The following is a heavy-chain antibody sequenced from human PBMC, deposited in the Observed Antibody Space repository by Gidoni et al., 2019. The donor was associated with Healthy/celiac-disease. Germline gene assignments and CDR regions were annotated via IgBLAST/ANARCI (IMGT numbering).Heavy chain of an antibody. V-gene: IGHV3-33*01. CDR3: ARGENILTGYGLSFDY. Sequence: SSYGMHWGRQTPGKGLEWVAVIWYDGSNKYYADSVKGRFTISRDNSKNTLYLQMNSLRAEDTAVYYCARGENILTGYGLSFDYWGQGTLVTVSS. D-gene: IGHD3-9*01. CDR1: SSYG. J-gene: IGHJ4*02. CDR2: IWYDGSNK.